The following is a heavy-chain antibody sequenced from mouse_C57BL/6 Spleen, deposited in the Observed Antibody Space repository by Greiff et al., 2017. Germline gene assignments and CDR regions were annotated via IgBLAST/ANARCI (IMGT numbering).Heavy chain of an antibody. J-gene: IGHJ4*01. CDR1: GYSITSGYY. D-gene: IGHD4-1*01. CDR3: AITGTWAMDY. CDR2: ISYDGSN. V-gene: IGHV3-6*01. Sequence: EVQLQESGPGLVKPSQSLSLTCSVTGYSITSGYYWNWIRQFPGNKLEWMGYISYDGSNNYNPSLKNRISITRDTSKNQFFLKLNSVTTEDTATYYCAITGTWAMDYWGQGTSVTVSS.